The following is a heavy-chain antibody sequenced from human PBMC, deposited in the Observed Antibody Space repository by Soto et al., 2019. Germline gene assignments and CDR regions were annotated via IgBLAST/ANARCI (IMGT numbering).Heavy chain of an antibody. Sequence: GGSLRLSCAASGLTFSSNAMSWVRQAPGKGLEWVSAISGSGGSTYYADSVKGRFTISRDNSKNTLYLQMNSLRAEDTAVYYCAKDSGWYRVDTAMVETDPYDYWGQGTLVTVSS. CDR1: GLTFSSNA. CDR2: ISGSGGST. J-gene: IGHJ4*02. CDR3: AKDSGWYRVDTAMVETDPYDY. D-gene: IGHD5-18*01. V-gene: IGHV3-23*01.